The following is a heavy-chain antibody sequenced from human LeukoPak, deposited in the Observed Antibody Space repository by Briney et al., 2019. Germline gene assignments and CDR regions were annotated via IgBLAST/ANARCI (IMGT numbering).Heavy chain of an antibody. CDR2: ISAYNGNT. J-gene: IGHJ6*03. CDR3: ARAGYSSFGGYYYYYMDV. Sequence: ASVKVSCKASGYTFTSYGISWVRQAPGQGLEWMGWISAYNGNTNYAQKLQGRVTMTTDTSTSTAYMELRSLRSDDTAVYYCARAGYSSFGGYYYYYMDVWGKGTTVTVSS. V-gene: IGHV1-18*01. CDR1: GYTFTSYG. D-gene: IGHD6-13*01.